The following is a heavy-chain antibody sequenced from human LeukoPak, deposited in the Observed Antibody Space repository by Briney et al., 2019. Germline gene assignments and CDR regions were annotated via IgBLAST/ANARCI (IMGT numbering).Heavy chain of an antibody. D-gene: IGHD1-1*01. CDR1: GYTFTSYA. Sequence: ALVKVSCKASGYTFTSYAMHWVRRAPGQRLEWMGWINAGNGDTKYSQKFQGRVTIARDTSASTAYMELSSLRSEDTAVYYCARDRGGTGDFDYWGQGTLVTVSS. J-gene: IGHJ4*02. V-gene: IGHV1-3*01. CDR3: ARDRGGTGDFDY. CDR2: INAGNGDT.